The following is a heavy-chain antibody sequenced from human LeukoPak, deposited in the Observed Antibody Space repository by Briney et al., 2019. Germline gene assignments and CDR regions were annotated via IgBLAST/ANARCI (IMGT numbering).Heavy chain of an antibody. Sequence: GGSLRLSCAASGFSFSTYGMHWVRQAPGKGLKWVAVMWYDGSNKYYADTVKGRFTISRDNSKNTLYLEMNSLRADDTAVYYCARRGQTGGYFDYWGQGTLVTVSS. CDR2: MWYDGSNK. D-gene: IGHD3-16*01. V-gene: IGHV3-33*01. J-gene: IGHJ4*02. CDR3: ARRGQTGGYFDY. CDR1: GFSFSTYG.